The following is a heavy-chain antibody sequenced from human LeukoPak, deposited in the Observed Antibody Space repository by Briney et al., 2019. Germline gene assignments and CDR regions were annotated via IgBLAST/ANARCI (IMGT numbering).Heavy chain of an antibody. CDR1: GGSISSGGYS. J-gene: IGHJ4*02. Sequence: SETLSLTCAVSGGSISSGGYSWSWIRQPPGKGLEWIGYIYHSGSTYYNPSLKSRVTISVDRSKNQFSLKLSSVTAADTAVYYCARVWEGYPWYFDYWGQGTLVTVSS. V-gene: IGHV4-30-2*01. CDR3: ARVWEGYPWYFDY. D-gene: IGHD5-12*01. CDR2: IYHSGST.